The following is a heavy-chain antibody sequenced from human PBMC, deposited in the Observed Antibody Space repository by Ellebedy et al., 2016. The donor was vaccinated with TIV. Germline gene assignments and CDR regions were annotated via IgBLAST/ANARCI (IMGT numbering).Heavy chain of an antibody. CDR2: INQAGHES. J-gene: IGHJ6*02. CDR1: GFTFSRFW. D-gene: IGHD3-16*01. V-gene: IGHV3-7*01. CDR3: ARHPTLGYGMDV. Sequence: GESLKISCAASGFTFSRFWMSWVRQAPGKGLECVATINQAGHESYYLESVKARFTISRDNTENSLFLQMNSLRAGDTAVYYCARHPTLGYGMDVWGQGTTVTVSS.